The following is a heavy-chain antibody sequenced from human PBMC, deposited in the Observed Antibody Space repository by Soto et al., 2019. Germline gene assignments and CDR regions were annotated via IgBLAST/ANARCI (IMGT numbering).Heavy chain of an antibody. CDR3: AKDNGGSRCSFYFDY. D-gene: IGHD2-15*01. Sequence: PGGSLILSCAASGFTFDDYAMHWVRQAPGKGLEWVSGISWNSGRIGYADSVKGRFTISRDNAKNSLYLQMNSLRREDTAIYYCAKDNGGSRCSFYFDYWGQGALVTVSS. CDR1: GFTFDDYA. V-gene: IGHV3-9*01. J-gene: IGHJ4*02. CDR2: ISWNSGRI.